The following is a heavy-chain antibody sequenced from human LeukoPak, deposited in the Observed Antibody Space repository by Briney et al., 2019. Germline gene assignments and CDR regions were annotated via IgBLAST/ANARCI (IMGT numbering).Heavy chain of an antibody. J-gene: IGHJ4*02. D-gene: IGHD6-19*01. CDR2: IKEDGSDK. CDR3: ARDHAMGVAGLIDY. CDR1: GFTFSRYW. Sequence: GGSLRLSCAASGFTFSRYWMTWVRQAPGKGLEWLANIKEDGSDKYYVDSVRGRFTISRDNAKNSLYLQMNSLRAEDTAVYYCARDHAMGVAGLIDYWGQGTLVAVSS. V-gene: IGHV3-7*01.